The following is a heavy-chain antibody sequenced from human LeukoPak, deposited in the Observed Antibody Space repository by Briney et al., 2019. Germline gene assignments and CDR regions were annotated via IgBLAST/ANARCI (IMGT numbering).Heavy chain of an antibody. Sequence: ASVKVSCKASGGTFSSYAISWVRQAPGQGLEWMGRIIPILGIANYAQKFQGRVTITADKSTSTAYMELSSLRSEDTAVYYCVRGRIVGATHEYFQHWGQGTLVTVSS. V-gene: IGHV1-69*04. CDR1: GGTFSSYA. D-gene: IGHD1-26*01. J-gene: IGHJ1*01. CDR2: IIPILGIA. CDR3: VRGRIVGATHEYFQH.